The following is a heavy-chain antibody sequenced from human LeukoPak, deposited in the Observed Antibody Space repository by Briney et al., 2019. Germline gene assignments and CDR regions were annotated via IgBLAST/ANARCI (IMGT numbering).Heavy chain of an antibody. CDR3: ARDFDDILTGYYPSTSTLGY. CDR2: ISAYNGNT. Sequence: ASVKVSCKASGYTFTSYGISWVRHAPGQGLEWMGWISAYNGNTNYAQKLQGRVTMTTDTSTSTAYMELRSLRSDDTAVYYCARDFDDILTGYYPSTSTLGYWGQGTLVTVSS. V-gene: IGHV1-18*01. CDR1: GYTFTSYG. D-gene: IGHD3-9*01. J-gene: IGHJ4*02.